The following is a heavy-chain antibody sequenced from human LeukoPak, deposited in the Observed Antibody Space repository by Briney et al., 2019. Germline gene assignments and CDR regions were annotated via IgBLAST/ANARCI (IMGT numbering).Heavy chain of an antibody. CDR2: INPSGGST. CDR1: GYTFTSYY. Sequence: GASVKASCKASGYTFTSYYMHWVRQAPGQGLEWMGIINPSGGSTSYAQKFQGRVTMTRDTSTSTVYMELSSLRSEDTAVYYCARVGLERHFDYWGQGTLVTVSS. CDR3: ARVGLERHFDY. D-gene: IGHD1-1*01. V-gene: IGHV1-46*01. J-gene: IGHJ4*02.